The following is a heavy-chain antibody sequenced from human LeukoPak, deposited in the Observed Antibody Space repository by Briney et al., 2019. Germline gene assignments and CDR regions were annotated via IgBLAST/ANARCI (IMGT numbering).Heavy chain of an antibody. J-gene: IGHJ4*02. D-gene: IGHD3-22*01. V-gene: IGHV3-23*01. CDR3: AKRDYYDSSGYAPLFDY. CDR2: ISGNGGKI. Sequence: GGSLRLSCAASEFTFSNYAMAWVRQAPGEGLEWVSGISGNGGKIYYADSVKGRFTIFRDNSKNTLYLQMNSLRGEDTAVYFCAKRDYYDSSGYAPLFDYWGQGTLVTVS. CDR1: EFTFSNYA.